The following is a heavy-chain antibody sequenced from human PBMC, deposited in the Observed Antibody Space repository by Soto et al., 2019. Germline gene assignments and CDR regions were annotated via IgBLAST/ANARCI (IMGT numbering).Heavy chain of an antibody. CDR1: GVSFRNYA. Sequence: VGSLRLSCAASGVSFRNYAMAWVRQAPGKGLEWVSGISGSGGATNYVDFVKGRFVISRDNSRNTVYLQMNSLRAEDTALYYCPKFTDYRGQGTLVPV. CDR3: PKFTDY. CDR2: ISGSGGAT. J-gene: IGHJ4*02. V-gene: IGHV3-23*01.